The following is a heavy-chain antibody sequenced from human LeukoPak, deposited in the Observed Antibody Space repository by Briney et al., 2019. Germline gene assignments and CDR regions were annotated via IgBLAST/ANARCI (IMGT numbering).Heavy chain of an antibody. CDR2: ISGSGGST. J-gene: IGHJ4*02. D-gene: IGHD3-22*01. CDR1: GFTFSSYA. Sequence: PGGSLRLSCAASGFTFSSYAMSWVRQAPGKGLEWVSAISGSGGSTYYADSVKGRFTISRDNSKNTLYLQMNSLRAEDTAVYHCAKGSYYDSSGYRDYWGQGTLVTVSS. CDR3: AKGSYYDSSGYRDY. V-gene: IGHV3-23*01.